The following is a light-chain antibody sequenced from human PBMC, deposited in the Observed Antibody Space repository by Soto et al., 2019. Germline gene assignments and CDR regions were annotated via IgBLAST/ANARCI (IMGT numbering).Light chain of an antibody. CDR1: QSVSSSY. Sequence: EIVLTQSPGTLSLSPGERATLSCRASQSVSSSYLAWYQQKPGQAPRLLIYGASSRATGIPDRFSCSGSGTNFTLTISRLEPEDSAVYYCQQYDSSFPYTFGQGTKVEIK. V-gene: IGKV3-20*01. J-gene: IGKJ2*01. CDR2: GAS. CDR3: QQYDSSFPYT.